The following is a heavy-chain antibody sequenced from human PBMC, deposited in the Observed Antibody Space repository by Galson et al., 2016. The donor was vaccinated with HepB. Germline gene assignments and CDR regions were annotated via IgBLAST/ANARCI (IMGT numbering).Heavy chain of an antibody. CDR2: SYYGGRT. J-gene: IGHJ5*01. Sequence: ETLSLTCTVAGGSNSNDHYYWVWVRQHPGRGLEWIASSYYGGRTFYNSTLKSRVTMSLDTSQNHFTLNVSPVTAADTAVYYCVGTRLVLGRGFLGWFDSWGQGRLVSVSS. D-gene: IGHD4/OR15-4a*01. CDR3: VGTRLVLGRGFLGWFDS. CDR1: GGSNSNDHYY. V-gene: IGHV4-39*06.